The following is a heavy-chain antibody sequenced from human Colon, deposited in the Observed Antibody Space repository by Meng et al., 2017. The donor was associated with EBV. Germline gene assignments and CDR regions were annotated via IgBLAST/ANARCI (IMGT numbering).Heavy chain of an antibody. V-gene: IGHV4-34*01. CDR3: RNAVWSAEAGCSDQ. Sequence: QVHAKQWGAGLVEPSEPLSVPCADYGGAVSNSYGSGIRKPPGKRLEWIGEINESGITKYNPSLKSRDTILTDTANNQFSLRLSSVTEAHTAVYYCRNAVWSAEAGCSDQWGQGTMVTVSS. CDR1: GGAVSNSY. CDR2: INESGIT. J-gene: IGHJ4*02. D-gene: IGHD3-3*01.